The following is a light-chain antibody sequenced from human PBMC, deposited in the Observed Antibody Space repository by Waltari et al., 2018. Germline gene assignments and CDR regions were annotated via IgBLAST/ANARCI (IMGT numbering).Light chain of an antibody. CDR3: QQYFSTPQLA. V-gene: IGKV4-1*01. Sequence: DIVMTQSPDSLAVSLGERATFNCTSSESLFFSSNNKNYLAWYQHKVGQPPKLLIYCASTRASGVPDRFSGSGSGTDFTLTISSLQAEDVAVYYCQQYFSTPQLAFGGGTKVELK. CDR1: ESLFFSSNNKNY. CDR2: CAS. J-gene: IGKJ4*01.